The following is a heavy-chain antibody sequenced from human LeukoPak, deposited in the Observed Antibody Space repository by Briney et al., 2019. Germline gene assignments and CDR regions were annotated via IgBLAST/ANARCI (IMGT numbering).Heavy chain of an antibody. Sequence: ASVKVSCKASGYTFTGYYMHWARQAPGQGLEWMGWINPNSGGTNYAQKFQGRVTMTRDTSISTAYMELSRLRSDDTAVYYCVLYYYDSSGYYYFDYWGQGTLVTVSS. CDR3: VLYYYDSSGYYYFDY. CDR1: GYTFTGYY. J-gene: IGHJ4*02. V-gene: IGHV1-2*02. CDR2: INPNSGGT. D-gene: IGHD3-22*01.